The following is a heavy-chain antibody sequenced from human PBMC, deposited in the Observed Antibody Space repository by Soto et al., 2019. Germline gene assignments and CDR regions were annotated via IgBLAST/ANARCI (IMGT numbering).Heavy chain of an antibody. D-gene: IGHD3-10*01. CDR1: GFVFNMYW. J-gene: IGHJ4*02. Sequence: GGSLRLSCAASGFVFNMYWMHWVRQVPGEGPEWVTRINDDGTRTDYADSAKGRFTISRDNAKDILYLQMNALRVDDTAVYYCIRGPRPSSVGTGAFWGQGTLVTVSS. V-gene: IGHV3-74*01. CDR3: IRGPRPSSVGTGAF. CDR2: INDDGTRT.